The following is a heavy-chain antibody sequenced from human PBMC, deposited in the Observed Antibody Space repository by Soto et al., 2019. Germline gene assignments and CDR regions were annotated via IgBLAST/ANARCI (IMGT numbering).Heavy chain of an antibody. J-gene: IGHJ3*02. Sequence: QEQLVESGGGVVQPGRSLRLTCAGSGFTFSLFAMHWVRQAPGKGLEWVTVISYDGSNVYYADSVMGRFTISRDNSKNAVYLQMNNLRAEDTAXXXXXXXXXXXNDCYQAAFDTWGHGTLVTVSS. CDR3: XXXXXXXNDCYQAAFDT. D-gene: IGHD2-21*02. CDR1: GFTFSLFA. CDR2: ISYDGSNV. V-gene: IGHV3-30-3*01.